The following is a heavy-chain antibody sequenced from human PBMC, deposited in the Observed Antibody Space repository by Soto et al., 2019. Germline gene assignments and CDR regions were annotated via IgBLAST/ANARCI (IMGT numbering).Heavy chain of an antibody. CDR2: ISSDGTFT. J-gene: IGHJ4*02. CDR1: GITFSSNW. Sequence: EVQLVESGGGSVQPGGSLRLSCEVSGITFSSNWMHWVRQAPEKGLAWVSRISSDGTFTSYADSVKGRFTISRDNAKNTLYVQMNCLRVEDTAVYHCVVGYVGASGFLGYWGQGTLVTVSS. V-gene: IGHV3-74*01. CDR3: VVGYVGASGFLGY. D-gene: IGHD3-22*01.